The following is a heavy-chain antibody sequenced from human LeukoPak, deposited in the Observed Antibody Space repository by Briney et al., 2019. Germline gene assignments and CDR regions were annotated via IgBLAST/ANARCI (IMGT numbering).Heavy chain of an antibody. J-gene: IGHJ3*02. CDR2: ISYDGSNK. CDR1: GFTFSSYA. Sequence: PGRSQRLSCAASGFTFSSYAMHWVRQAPGKGLEWVAVISYDGSNKYYADSVKGRFTISRDNSKNTLYLQMNSLRAEDTAVYYCARGHDAFDIWGQGKIVTVSS. V-gene: IGHV3-30-3*01. CDR3: ARGHDAFDI.